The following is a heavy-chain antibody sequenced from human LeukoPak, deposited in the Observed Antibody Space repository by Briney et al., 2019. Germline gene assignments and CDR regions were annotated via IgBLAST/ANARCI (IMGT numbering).Heavy chain of an antibody. J-gene: IGHJ4*02. V-gene: IGHV3-7*01. CDR2: IKQDGSER. CDR1: GFSFSNAW. Sequence: GGSLRLSCAASGFSFSNAWMSWVRQAPGQGLEWLANIKQDGSERYYVDSVRGRFTISRDHAKNSLFLQMNTLGAEDTAMYYCAKDSSAAYWGQGTLVTVSS. D-gene: IGHD3-22*01. CDR3: AKDSSAAY.